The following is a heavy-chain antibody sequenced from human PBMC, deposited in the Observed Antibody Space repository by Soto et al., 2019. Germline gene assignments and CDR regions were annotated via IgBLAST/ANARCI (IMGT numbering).Heavy chain of an antibody. Sequence: SETLSLTCTVSGGSISSYYWSWIRQPPGKGLEWIGYIYYSGSTNYNPSLKSRVTISVDTSKNQFSLKLSSVTAADTAVYYCARTGLLWFGEPFDYWGQGTLVTVSS. J-gene: IGHJ4*02. D-gene: IGHD3-10*01. V-gene: IGHV4-59*08. CDR3: ARTGLLWFGEPFDY. CDR2: IYYSGST. CDR1: GGSISSYY.